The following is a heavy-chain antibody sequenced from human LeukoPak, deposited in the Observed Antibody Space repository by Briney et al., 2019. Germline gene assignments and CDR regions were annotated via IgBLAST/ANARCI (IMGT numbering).Heavy chain of an antibody. Sequence: SETLSLTCAVYGGSFSGYYWSWIRQPPGKGLEWIGEINHSGSTSYNPSLKSRVTISVDTSKNQFSLKLSSVTAADTAVYYCARGRSFTGFDYWGQGTLVTVSS. CDR2: INHSGST. CDR3: ARGRSFTGFDY. V-gene: IGHV4-34*01. J-gene: IGHJ4*02. CDR1: GGSFSGYY. D-gene: IGHD3-16*01.